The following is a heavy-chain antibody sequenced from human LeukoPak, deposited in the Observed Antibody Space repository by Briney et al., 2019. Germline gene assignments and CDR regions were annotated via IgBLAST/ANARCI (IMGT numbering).Heavy chain of an antibody. D-gene: IGHD1-26*01. CDR2: ISSSGSTI. V-gene: IGHV3-11*04. J-gene: IGHJ5*02. CDR1: GFTFSDYY. Sequence: PGGSLRLSCAASGFTFSDYYMSWIRQAPGKGLEWVSYISSSGSTIYYADSVKGRFTISRDNAKNSLYLQMNSLRAEDTAVYYCAKEGDSGSYIGFDPWGQGTLVTVSS. CDR3: AKEGDSGSYIGFDP.